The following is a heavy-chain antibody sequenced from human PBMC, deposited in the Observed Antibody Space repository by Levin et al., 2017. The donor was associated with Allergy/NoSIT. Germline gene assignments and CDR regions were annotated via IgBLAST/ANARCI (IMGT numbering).Heavy chain of an antibody. D-gene: IGHD3-10*01. CDR2: IYSSGSA. CDR1: GGSISSGSYY. CDR3: ARAEVGSEH. J-gene: IGHJ4*02. V-gene: IGHV4-61*02. Sequence: PSETLSLTCKVSGGSISSGSYYWSWIRQPAATGLEWIGRIYSSGSANYNPSLKSRVTISVDTSKNQFSLKLSSVTAADTDVYYCARAEVGSEHWGQGTLVTVS.